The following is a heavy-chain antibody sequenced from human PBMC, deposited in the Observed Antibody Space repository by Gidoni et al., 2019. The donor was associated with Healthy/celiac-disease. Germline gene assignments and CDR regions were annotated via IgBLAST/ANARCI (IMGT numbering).Heavy chain of an antibody. CDR2: ISSSSSTI. CDR1: GFTSSSYS. V-gene: IGHV3-48*04. D-gene: IGHD4-17*01. Sequence: EVQLVESGGGLVQPGGSLRLSCAASGFTSSSYSMNWVRQAPGKGLEWVSYISSSSSTIYYADSVKGRFTISRDNAKNSLYLQMNSLRAEDTAVYYCARDPTTVTGEGYYYGMDVWGQGTTVTVSS. J-gene: IGHJ6*02. CDR3: ARDPTTVTGEGYYYGMDV.